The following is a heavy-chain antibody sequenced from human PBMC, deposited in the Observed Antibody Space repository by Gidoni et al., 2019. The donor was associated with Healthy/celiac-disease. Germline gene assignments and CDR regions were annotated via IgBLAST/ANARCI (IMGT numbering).Heavy chain of an antibody. CDR3: ASLSSSTSGSYGYYGMDV. D-gene: IGHD1-26*01. J-gene: IGHJ6*02. CDR2: IIPILGIA. V-gene: IGHV1-69*04. CDR1: GGTFSSYA. Sequence: QVQLVQSGAEVKKPGSSVKVSCKAAGGTFSSYAISWVRQAPGQGLEWMGRIIPILGIANYAQKFQGRVTITADKSTSTAYMELSSLRSEDTAVYYCASLSSSTSGSYGYYGMDVWGQGTTVTVSS.